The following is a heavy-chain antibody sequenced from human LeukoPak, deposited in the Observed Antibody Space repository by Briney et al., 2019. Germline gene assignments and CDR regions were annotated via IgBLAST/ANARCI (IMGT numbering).Heavy chain of an antibody. CDR1: GGSISSSSYY. CDR2: IYYSGST. D-gene: IGHD6-6*01. J-gene: IGHJ4*02. Sequence: SETLSLTCTVSGGSISSSSYYWGWIRQPPGKGLEWIGSIYYSGSTYYNPSLKSRVTISVDTSKNQFSLKLSSVTAADTAVYYCARGGIADRLGTWGQGTLVTVSS. CDR3: ARGGIADRLGT. V-gene: IGHV4-39*07.